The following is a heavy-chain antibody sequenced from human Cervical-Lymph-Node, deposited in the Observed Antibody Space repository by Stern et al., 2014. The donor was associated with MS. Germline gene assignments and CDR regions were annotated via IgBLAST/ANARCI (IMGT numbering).Heavy chain of an antibody. CDR1: GGSFSGYY. J-gene: IGHJ3*02. V-gene: IGHV4-34*01. D-gene: IGHD1-14*01. CDR2: SNHSGNA. Sequence: QVQLQQWGAGLLKPSATLSLTCAVSGGSFSGYYWSWIRQPPGKGLEWIGKSNHSGNAIYTPSLKSRVTISVDTSKNQVSVKLSRVTAADTAVYYCARDRSGAADSFDIWGQGTTVFVSS. CDR3: ARDRSGAADSFDI.